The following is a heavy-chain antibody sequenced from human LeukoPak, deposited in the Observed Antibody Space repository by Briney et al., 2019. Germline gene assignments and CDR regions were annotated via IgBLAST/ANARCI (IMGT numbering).Heavy chain of an antibody. CDR3: ALQTNYYDSSGYLYYYYMDV. D-gene: IGHD3-22*01. V-gene: IGHV3-74*01. CDR2: INSDGSST. Sequence: TGGSLRLSCAASGFTFSSYWMHWVRQAPGKGLVWVSRINSDGSSTSYADSVKGRFTISRDNARNTLYLQLNSLRAEDTAVYYCALQTNYYDSSGYLYYYYMDVWRKGTTVTVSS. CDR1: GFTFSSYW. J-gene: IGHJ6*03.